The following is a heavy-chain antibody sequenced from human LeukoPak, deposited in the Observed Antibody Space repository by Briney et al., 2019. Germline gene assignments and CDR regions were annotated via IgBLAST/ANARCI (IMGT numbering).Heavy chain of an antibody. CDR1: RGTFSSYA. D-gene: IGHD6-13*01. V-gene: IGHV1-69*04. CDR3: ARDGSIAAVGDGY. CDR2: IIPILGIA. J-gene: IGHJ4*02. Sequence: SLRVSCKASRGTFSSYAISWVRQAPGQGLEWMGRIIPILGIANYAQKFQGRVTITADKSTSTAYMELSSLRSEDTAVYYCARDGSIAAVGDGYWGQGTLVTVSS.